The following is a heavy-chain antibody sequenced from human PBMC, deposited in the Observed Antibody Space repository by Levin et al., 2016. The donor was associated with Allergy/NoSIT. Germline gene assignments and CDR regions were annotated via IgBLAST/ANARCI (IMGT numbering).Heavy chain of an antibody. CDR3: ASSVRGTRTYHYYYMDV. CDR2: TIPILDIA. D-gene: IGHD3-16*01. CDR1: GGTFSSYA. V-gene: IGHV1-69*10. Sequence: SVKVSCKASGGTFSSYAINWVRQAPGQGLEWMGGTIPILDIANYALKFQGRVTVTADKSTSTAYMELSSLRSEDTAVYYCASSVRGTRTYHYYYMDVWGRGTTVIVSS. J-gene: IGHJ6*03.